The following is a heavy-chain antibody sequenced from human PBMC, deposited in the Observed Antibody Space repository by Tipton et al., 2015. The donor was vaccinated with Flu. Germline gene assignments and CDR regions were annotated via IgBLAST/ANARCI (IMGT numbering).Heavy chain of an antibody. D-gene: IGHD3-22*01. V-gene: IGHV4-38-2*02. Sequence: TLSLTCTVSGYSISSGYYWGWIRQSPGKGLEWIGNIYHSGRTYYNPSLKSRVTISVDTSKNQFSLKLSSVTAADTALYYCARNNYYDSSGYYYSLDYWGQGTLVTVSS. CDR2: IYHSGRT. CDR3: ARNNYYDSSGYYYSLDY. J-gene: IGHJ4*02. CDR1: GYSISSGYY.